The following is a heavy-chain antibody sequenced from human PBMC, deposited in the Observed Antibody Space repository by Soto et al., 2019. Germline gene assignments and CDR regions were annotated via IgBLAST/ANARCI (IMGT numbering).Heavy chain of an antibody. J-gene: IGHJ4*02. D-gene: IGHD5-12*01. V-gene: IGHV3-30-3*01. CDR1: GFTFSSYA. Sequence: QVQLVESGGGVVQPGRSLRLSCAASGFTFSSYAMHWVSQAPGKGLEWVAVISYDGSNKYYADSVKGRFTISRDNSKNTLYLQMNSLRAEDTSVYYCARDGGGYYFDYWGQGTLVTVSS. CDR2: ISYDGSNK. CDR3: ARDGGGYYFDY.